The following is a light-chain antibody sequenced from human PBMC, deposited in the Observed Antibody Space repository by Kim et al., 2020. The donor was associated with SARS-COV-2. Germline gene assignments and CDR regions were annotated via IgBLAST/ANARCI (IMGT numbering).Light chain of an antibody. V-gene: IGKV3-11*01. CDR1: QSVSTH. CDR2: DAF. CDR3: QQRANWPLT. Sequence: EIVLTQSPATLSLSPGERATLFCRASQSVSTHFAWYQQKPGQAPRLLIYDAFNRATGVPARFSGSGSGTDFTLTISSLEAEDFAVYYCQQRANWPLTFGGGTKVDSK. J-gene: IGKJ4*01.